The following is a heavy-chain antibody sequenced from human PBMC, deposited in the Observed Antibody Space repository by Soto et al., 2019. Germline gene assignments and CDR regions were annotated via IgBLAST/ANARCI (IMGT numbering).Heavy chain of an antibody. CDR1: GRTFRSYA. Sequence: PGGSLRLSCVVSGRTFRSYAMSWVRQAPGKGPEWVSGISGGGAGTYYADSVKGRFTISRDPSTTTLFLDMYSLGAEDTAIYYCAKGRKPDHDDGLCAFDSWGQGVLVTVSS. J-gene: IGHJ4*02. V-gene: IGHV3-23*01. D-gene: IGHD3-3*01. CDR2: ISGGGAGT. CDR3: AKGRKPDHDDGLCAFDS.